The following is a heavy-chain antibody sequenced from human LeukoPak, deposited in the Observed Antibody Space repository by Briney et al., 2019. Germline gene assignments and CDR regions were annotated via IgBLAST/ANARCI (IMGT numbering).Heavy chain of an antibody. V-gene: IGHV3-30*18. CDR1: GFTFSSYG. CDR3: AKYSSSSNYYYGMDV. J-gene: IGHJ6*02. Sequence: GGSLRLSCAASGFTFSSYGMHWVRQAPGKGLEWVAVISYDGSNKYYADSVKGRFTISRDNSKNTLYLQMNSLRAEDTAVYYCAKYSSSSNYYYGMDVWGQGTTVTVSS. CDR2: ISYDGSNK. D-gene: IGHD6-6*01.